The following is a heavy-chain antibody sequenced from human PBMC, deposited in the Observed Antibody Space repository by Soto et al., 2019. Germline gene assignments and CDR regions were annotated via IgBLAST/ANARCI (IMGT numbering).Heavy chain of an antibody. CDR3: ARGPMIVVVTDWFDP. J-gene: IGHJ5*02. V-gene: IGHV1-69*02. Sequence: QVQLVQSGAEVKKPGSSVKVSCKASGGTFSSYTISWVRQAPGQGLEWMGRIIPLLGIANYAQKFQGRVTITADKSTSTAYMELSSLRSEDTAVYYCARGPMIVVVTDWFDPWGQGTLVTVSS. D-gene: IGHD3-22*01. CDR2: IIPLLGIA. CDR1: GGTFSSYT.